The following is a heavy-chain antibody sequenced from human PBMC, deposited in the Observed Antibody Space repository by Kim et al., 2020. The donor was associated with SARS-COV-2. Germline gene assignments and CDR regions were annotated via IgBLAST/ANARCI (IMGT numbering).Heavy chain of an antibody. Sequence: SETLSLTCAIYGGSFSDDCYNWIRQPPGKGLEWIGEIHRSGGPKYNPSFKSRVSTSLATSKNQFSPKLNYFTAADTTVNYCGVGKLARSPQYWGQGAL. CDR1: GGSFSDDC. CDR3: GVGKLARSPQY. D-gene: IGHD6-6*01. V-gene: IGHV4-34*01. CDR2: IHRSGGP. J-gene: IGHJ4*02.